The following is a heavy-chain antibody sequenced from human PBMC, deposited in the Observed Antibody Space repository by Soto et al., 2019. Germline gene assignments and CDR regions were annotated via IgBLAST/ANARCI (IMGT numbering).Heavy chain of an antibody. V-gene: IGHV1-2*04. CDR3: ARFSDSSGYYTDFVY. CDR1: GYTFTGYY. CDR2: INPNSGGT. J-gene: IGHJ4*02. D-gene: IGHD3-22*01. Sequence: ASVKVSCKASGYTFTGYYMHWVRQAPGQGLEWMGWINPNSGGTNYAQKFQGWVTMTRDTSMSTAYMELRRLRSDDTAVYYCARFSDSSGYYTDFVYWGQGILVTVA.